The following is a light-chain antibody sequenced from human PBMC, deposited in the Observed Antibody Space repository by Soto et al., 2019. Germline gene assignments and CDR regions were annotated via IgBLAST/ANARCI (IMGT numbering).Light chain of an antibody. CDR2: DAS. V-gene: IGKV3-11*01. J-gene: IGKJ4*01. CDR3: QQRSNWPPVT. Sequence: EIVLTQSPATLSLSPGERATLSCRASQSVSSYLAWYQQKPGQAPRLLIYDASNRATGIPARFSGSGSGTDFTLTISSLEPEDFAVYYCQQRSNWPPVTFGGGTKVESN. CDR1: QSVSSY.